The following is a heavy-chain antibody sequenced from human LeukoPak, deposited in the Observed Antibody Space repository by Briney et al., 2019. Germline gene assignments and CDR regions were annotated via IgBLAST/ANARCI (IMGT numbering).Heavy chain of an antibody. D-gene: IGHD5-12*01. V-gene: IGHV1-18*01. CDR2: ISAYNGNT. J-gene: IGHJ4*02. CDR3: ARVGTWLRFFDY. CDR1: TFTSYG. Sequence: TFTSYGISXVRQAPGQGLEWMGWISAYNGNTNYAQKLQGRVTMTTDTSTSTAYMELRSLRSDDTAVYYCARVGTWLRFFDYWGQGTLVTVSS.